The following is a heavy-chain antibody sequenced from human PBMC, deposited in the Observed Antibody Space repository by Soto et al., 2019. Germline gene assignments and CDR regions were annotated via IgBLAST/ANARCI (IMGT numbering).Heavy chain of an antibody. CDR3: TTRVRGVIQDFDY. J-gene: IGHJ4*02. D-gene: IGHD3-10*01. CDR1: GFTFSNAW. CDR2: IKSKTDGGTT. V-gene: IGHV3-15*07. Sequence: PGGSLRLSCAASGFTFSNAWMNWFRQAPGKGLKWVGRIKSKTDGGTTDYTATVKGRFTISRDDPKNTLNRQKNSLKTEDTAVYYCTTRVRGVIQDFDYWGQGT.